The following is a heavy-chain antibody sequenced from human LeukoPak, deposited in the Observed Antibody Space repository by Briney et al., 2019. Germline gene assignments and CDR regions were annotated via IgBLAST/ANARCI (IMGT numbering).Heavy chain of an antibody. Sequence: PSETLSLTCTVSGGSISSSSYYWGWLRQPPGKGLEWIGSIYYSGSTYYNPSLKSRVTISVDTSKNQFSLKLSSVTAADTAVYYCAGQIGEKVDYWGQGTLVTVSS. J-gene: IGHJ4*02. CDR2: IYYSGST. CDR3: AGQIGEKVDY. V-gene: IGHV4-39*01. CDR1: GGSISSSSYY. D-gene: IGHD3-10*01.